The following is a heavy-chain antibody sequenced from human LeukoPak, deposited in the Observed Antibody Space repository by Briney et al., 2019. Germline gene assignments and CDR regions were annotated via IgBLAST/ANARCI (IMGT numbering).Heavy chain of an antibody. Sequence: GGSLRLSCAASGFTFSNYGMHWVRQAPGKGLEWVAVISYDGSNKYYADSVKGRFTISRDNYKNTLYLQMNSLRAEDTAVYYCAKDTSMIVVVIGDDAFDIWGQGTMVTVSS. J-gene: IGHJ3*02. V-gene: IGHV3-30*18. CDR1: GFTFSNYG. CDR2: ISYDGSNK. D-gene: IGHD3-22*01. CDR3: AKDTSMIVVVIGDDAFDI.